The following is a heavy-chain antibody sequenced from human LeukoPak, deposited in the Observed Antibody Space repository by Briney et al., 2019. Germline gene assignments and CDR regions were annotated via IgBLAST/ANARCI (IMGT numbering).Heavy chain of an antibody. CDR1: GGTFSSYA. Sequence: SVKVSCKASGGTFSSYAISWVRQAPGQGLEWMGRIIPIFGTANYAQKFQGRVTITTDESTSTAYMELSSLRSEDTAVYYCASSNLGERYCSSTSCYHYYYYMDVWGKGTTVTVSS. CDR2: IIPIFGTA. J-gene: IGHJ6*03. CDR3: ASSNLGERYCSSTSCYHYYYYMDV. D-gene: IGHD2-2*01. V-gene: IGHV1-69*05.